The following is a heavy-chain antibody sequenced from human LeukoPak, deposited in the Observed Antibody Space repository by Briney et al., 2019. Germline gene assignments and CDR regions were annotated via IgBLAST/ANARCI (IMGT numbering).Heavy chain of an antibody. V-gene: IGHV3-48*03. CDR2: ISSSGSTI. Sequence: GGSLRLSCAASGFTFSSYEMNWVRQAPGKGLEWVSYISSSGSTIYYADSVKGRFTISRDNAKNSLYLQMNSLRADDTAVYYCARDPKISSSSDYWGQGTLVTVSS. CDR1: GFTFSSYE. J-gene: IGHJ4*02. D-gene: IGHD6-6*01. CDR3: ARDPKISSSSDY.